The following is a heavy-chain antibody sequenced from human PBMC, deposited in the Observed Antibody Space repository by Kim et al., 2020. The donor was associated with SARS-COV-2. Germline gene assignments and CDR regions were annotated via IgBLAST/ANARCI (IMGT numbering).Heavy chain of an antibody. D-gene: IGHD3-3*01. Sequence: QKFQGRVTITADESTSTAYMELSSLRSEDTAVYYCARDLTIFGVVTWFDPWGQGTLVTVSS. V-gene: IGHV1-69*01. CDR3: ARDLTIFGVVTWFDP. J-gene: IGHJ5*02.